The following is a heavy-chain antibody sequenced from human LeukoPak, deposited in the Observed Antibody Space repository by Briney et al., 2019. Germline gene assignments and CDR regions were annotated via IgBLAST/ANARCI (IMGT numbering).Heavy chain of an antibody. D-gene: IGHD6-19*01. CDR1: GFTIRIYG. CDR3: AKDWGSSGWYNYFDP. CDR2: ISHDGGAK. J-gene: IGHJ5*02. Sequence: PGGSLRLSCAVSGFTIRIYGMHWVRQAPGKGLEWVAMISHDGGAKYYGDSVKGRFTISRDDSKNTLYLQMNSLSTEDTAFYYCAKDWGSSGWYNYFDPWGQGTLVAASS. V-gene: IGHV3-30*18.